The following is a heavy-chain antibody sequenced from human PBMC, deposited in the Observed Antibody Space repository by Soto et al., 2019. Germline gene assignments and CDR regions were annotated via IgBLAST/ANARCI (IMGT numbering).Heavy chain of an antibody. CDR2: INAGNGNT. D-gene: IGHD1-26*01. J-gene: IGHJ4*02. CDR1: GYTFISYA. Sequence: QVQLVQSGAEVKKPGASVKVSCKASGYTFISYAMHWVRQAPGQRLEWMGWINAGNGNTKYSQKFQGRVTITRDTSASTAYMELSSLRSEDTAVYYCTRAIVGANFGYWGQGTLVTVSS. V-gene: IGHV1-3*01. CDR3: TRAIVGANFGY.